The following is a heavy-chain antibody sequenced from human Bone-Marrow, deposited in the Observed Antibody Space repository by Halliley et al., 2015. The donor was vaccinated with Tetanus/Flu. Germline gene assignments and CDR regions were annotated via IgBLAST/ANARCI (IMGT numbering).Heavy chain of an antibody. V-gene: IGHV3-30*02. Sequence: DGSKKKYAESVKGRFTISRDNSKNTLLLQMNSLRVEDTAMYYCAKDSVPYDEFWSGYIWDGLDVWGQGTTVTVSS. D-gene: IGHD3-3*01. J-gene: IGHJ6*02. CDR3: AKDSVPYDEFWSGYIWDGLDV. CDR2: DGSKK.